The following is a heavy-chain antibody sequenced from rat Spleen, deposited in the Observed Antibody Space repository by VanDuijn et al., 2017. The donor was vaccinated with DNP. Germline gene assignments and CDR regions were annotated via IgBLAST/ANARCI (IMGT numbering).Heavy chain of an antibody. D-gene: IGHD1-11*01. V-gene: IGHV5-7*01. CDR3: ARHERLRGFDY. Sequence: EVQLVESGGGLVQPGRSLKLSCVASGFTFSDYNMAWVRQAPKKGLEWVATISYDGSRTYYRDSVKGRFTISRDNAESTLYLQMNSLRSEDTATYYCARHERLRGFDYWGQGVMVTVSS. CDR2: ISYDGSRT. J-gene: IGHJ2*01. CDR1: GFTFSDYN.